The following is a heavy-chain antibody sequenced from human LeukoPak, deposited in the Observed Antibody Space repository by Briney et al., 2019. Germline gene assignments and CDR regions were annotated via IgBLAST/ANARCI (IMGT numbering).Heavy chain of an antibody. CDR3: AKVGQWLQLAYFDY. CDR1: GFTFDDYG. V-gene: IGHV3-23*01. J-gene: IGHJ4*02. Sequence: PGGSLRLSCAASGFTFDDYGMSWVRQAPGKGLEWVSAISGSGGSTYYADSVKGRFTISRDNSKNTLYLQMNSLRAEDTAVYYCAKVGQWLQLAYFDYWGQGTLVTVSS. D-gene: IGHD6-19*01. CDR2: ISGSGGST.